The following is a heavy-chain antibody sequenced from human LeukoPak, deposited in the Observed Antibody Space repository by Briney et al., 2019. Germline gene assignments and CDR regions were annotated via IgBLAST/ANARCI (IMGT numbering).Heavy chain of an antibody. CDR1: GGSISSSSYY. Sequence: SQTLSLTCTVSGGSISSSSYYWGWIRQPPGKGLEWIGTIHNSGRTYYNPSLTSRVTISVDTSKNQFSLKLSSVTAADTAVYYCATYVGATKHFDFWGQGTLVTVSS. D-gene: IGHD1-26*01. V-gene: IGHV4-39*01. CDR2: IHNSGRT. J-gene: IGHJ4*02. CDR3: ATYVGATKHFDF.